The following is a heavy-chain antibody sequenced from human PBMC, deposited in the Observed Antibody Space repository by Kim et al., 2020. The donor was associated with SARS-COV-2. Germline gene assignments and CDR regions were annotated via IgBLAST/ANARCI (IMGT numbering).Heavy chain of an antibody. CDR1: GGSFSGYY. CDR3: ARGPQLTIFGVVTQYNWFDP. D-gene: IGHD3-3*01. CDR2: INHSGST. V-gene: IGHV4-34*01. Sequence: SETLSLTCAVYGGSFSGYYWSWIRQPPGKGLEWIGEINHSGSTNYNPSLKSRVTISVDTSKNQFSLKLSSVTAADTAVYYCARGPQLTIFGVVTQYNWFDPWGQGTLVTVSS. J-gene: IGHJ5*02.